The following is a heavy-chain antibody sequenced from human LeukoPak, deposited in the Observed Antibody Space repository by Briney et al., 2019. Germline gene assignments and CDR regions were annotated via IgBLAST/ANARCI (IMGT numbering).Heavy chain of an antibody. CDR3: ARVDGRYYYGSGSYSLALDAFDI. CDR1: GFTFSSYS. Sequence: GGSLRLSCAASGFTFSSYSMNWVRQAPGKGLEWVSSISSGSTYIYYADSVKGRFTISRDNAKNSLYLQMNSLRAEDTAVYYCARVDGRYYYGSGSYSLALDAFDIWGQGTMVTVSS. CDR2: ISSGSTYI. D-gene: IGHD3-10*01. J-gene: IGHJ3*02. V-gene: IGHV3-21*01.